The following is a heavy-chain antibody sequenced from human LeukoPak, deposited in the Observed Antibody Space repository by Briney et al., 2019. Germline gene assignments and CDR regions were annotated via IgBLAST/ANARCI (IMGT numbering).Heavy chain of an antibody. CDR2: MSGSGGSI. J-gene: IGHJ4*02. CDR3: AKDHSGGYRTVPIDY. Sequence: GGSLRLSCAASGFTFSSYAMSWVRQAPGKGLEWVSVMSGSGGSIFYADSVKGRFNISRDNSKNTLYLQMNSLRAEDTAVYYCAKDHSGGYRTVPIDYWGQGALVTVSS. CDR1: GFTFSSYA. V-gene: IGHV3-23*01. D-gene: IGHD5-12*01.